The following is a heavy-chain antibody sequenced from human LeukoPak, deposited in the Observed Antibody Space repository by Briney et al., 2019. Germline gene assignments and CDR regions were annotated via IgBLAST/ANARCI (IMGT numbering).Heavy chain of an antibody. CDR2: ISAYNGNT. CDR1: GYTFTSYG. V-gene: IGHV1-18*01. CDR3: ARDAEMATITYYYHGMDV. Sequence: ASVKVSCKASGYTFTSYGISWVRQAPGQGLEWMGWISAYNGNTNYAQKLQGRVTMTTDTSTSTAYMELRSLRSDDPAVYYCARDAEMATITYYYHGMDVWGQGTTVTVSS. J-gene: IGHJ6*02. D-gene: IGHD5-24*01.